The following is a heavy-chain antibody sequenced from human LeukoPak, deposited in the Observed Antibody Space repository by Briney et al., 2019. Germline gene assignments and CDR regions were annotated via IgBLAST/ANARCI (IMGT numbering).Heavy chain of an antibody. V-gene: IGHV3-48*03. CDR1: GFTFSSYW. CDR2: ISSSAVTK. Sequence: GGSLRLSCAASGFTFSSYWMSWVRQAPGKGLEWVSYISSSAVTKKYADSVRGRFTISRDNAKNSLYLDMTSLRAEDTAVYYCAREYGYDSYFDFWGQGVLVSVSS. CDR3: AREYGYDSYFDF. D-gene: IGHD5-12*01. J-gene: IGHJ4*02.